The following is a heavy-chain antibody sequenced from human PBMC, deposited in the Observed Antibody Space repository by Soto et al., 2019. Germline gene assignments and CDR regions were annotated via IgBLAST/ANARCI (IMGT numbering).Heavy chain of an antibody. CDR2: IIPIFGTA. D-gene: IGHD2-2*01. CDR3: ARPEAGGHCSSTSCYDVPADYYGMDV. V-gene: IGHV1-69*06. CDR1: GGTFSSYA. Sequence: SVKVSCKASGGTFSSYAISWVRQAPGQGLEWMGGIIPIFGTANYAQKFQGRVTITADKSTSTAYMELSSLRSEDTAVYYCARPEAGGHCSSTSCYDVPADYYGMDVWGQGTTVTVSS. J-gene: IGHJ6*02.